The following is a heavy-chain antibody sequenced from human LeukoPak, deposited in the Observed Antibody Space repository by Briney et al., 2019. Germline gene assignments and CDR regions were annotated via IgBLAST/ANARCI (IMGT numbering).Heavy chain of an antibody. D-gene: IGHD4-17*01. Sequence: GGSLRLSCVASGFIFGNYWMTWVRQAPGKGLEWVANIKQDGSEKDYVDSVKGRFTISRDNAKNSLYLQMNSLRDEDTAVYYCARDLRSDRGMARTWYFDFWGQGTLVTVSS. J-gene: IGHJ4*02. V-gene: IGHV3-7*01. CDR2: IKQDGSEK. CDR1: GFIFGNYW. CDR3: ARDLRSDRGMARTWYFDF.